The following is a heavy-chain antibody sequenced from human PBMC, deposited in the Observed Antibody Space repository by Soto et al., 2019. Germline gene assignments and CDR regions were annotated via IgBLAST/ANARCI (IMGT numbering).Heavy chain of an antibody. D-gene: IGHD2-15*01. CDR2: ISWNSGSI. V-gene: IGHV3-9*01. J-gene: IGHJ3*02. CDR1: GFTFDDYA. CDR3: ARGEGEYCSGGSCYHTNAFDI. Sequence: GGSLRLSCAASGFTFDDYAMHWVRQAPGKGLEWVSGISWNSGSIGYADSVKGRFTISRDNAKNSLYLQMNSLRAEDTALYYCARGEGEYCSGGSCYHTNAFDIWGQGTMVTVSS.